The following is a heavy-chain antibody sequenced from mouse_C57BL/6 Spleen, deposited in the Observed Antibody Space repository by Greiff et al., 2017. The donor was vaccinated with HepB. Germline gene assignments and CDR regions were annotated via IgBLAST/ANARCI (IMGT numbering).Heavy chain of an antibody. CDR3: AREGYYGSSYFYAMDY. V-gene: IGHV1-61*01. J-gene: IGHJ4*01. CDR2: IDPSDSET. D-gene: IGHD1-1*01. Sequence: QVQLQQPGAELVRPGSSVKLSCKASGYTFTSYWMDWVKQRPGQGLEWIGNIDPSDSETHYNQKFKYKATLTVDKSSSTAYMQLSSLTSEDSAVYYCAREGYYGSSYFYAMDYWGQGTSVTVSS. CDR1: GYTFTSYW.